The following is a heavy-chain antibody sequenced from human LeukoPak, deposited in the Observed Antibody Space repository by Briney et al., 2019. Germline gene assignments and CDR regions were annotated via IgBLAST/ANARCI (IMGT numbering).Heavy chain of an antibody. CDR2: MNPNSANT. V-gene: IGHV1-8*01. CDR1: GYTFTSYD. CDR3: ARGQVGSSNWFGI. Sequence: GASVKVSCKASGYTFTSYDINWVRQATGQGLEWMGWMNPNSANTGYAQIFQGRVTMTRNTSISTAYMEPTSLRSEDTAVYYCARGQVGSSNWFGIWGQGTLVTVSS. D-gene: IGHD1-26*01. J-gene: IGHJ5*02.